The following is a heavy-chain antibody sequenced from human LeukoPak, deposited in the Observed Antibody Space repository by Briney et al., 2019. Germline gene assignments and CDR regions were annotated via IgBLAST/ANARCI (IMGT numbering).Heavy chain of an antibody. CDR2: ISPYNGHT. J-gene: IGHJ4*02. Sequence: GASVQVSFKAPGSIFINYGISWVRPAPGQGLEWMGWISPYNGHTNYAPNLQDRLTMTTDTSTSTAYMELRSLRSDDTAVYYCAKTRDTVLNEYWGQGTLVTVSS. V-gene: IGHV1-18*01. CDR3: AKTRDTVLNEY. CDR1: GSIFINYG.